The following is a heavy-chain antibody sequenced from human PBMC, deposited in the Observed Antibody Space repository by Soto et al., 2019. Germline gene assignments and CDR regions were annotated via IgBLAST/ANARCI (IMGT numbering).Heavy chain of an antibody. D-gene: IGHD2-2*01. Sequence: PSETLSLTCTVSGGSISSSRCYWGWIRQPPGKGLEWIACIYYSGSTYYNPSLKSRVTISVDTSKNQFSLKLSSVTAADTAVYYCAREDGSQPPFDYWGQGTLVTVSS. J-gene: IGHJ4*02. CDR2: IYYSGST. CDR3: AREDGSQPPFDY. V-gene: IGHV4-30-4*08. CDR1: GGSISSSRCY.